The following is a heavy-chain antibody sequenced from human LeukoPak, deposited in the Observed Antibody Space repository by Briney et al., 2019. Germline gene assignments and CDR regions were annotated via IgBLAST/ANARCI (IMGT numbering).Heavy chain of an antibody. CDR1: GCTFNNYD. J-gene: IGHJ1*01. CDR3: ARSFHSSGGRCYLDFLL. V-gene: IGHV3-13*01. D-gene: IGHD2-15*01. CDR2: IGIGVDN. Sequence: PGGSLRLSCVATGCTFNNYDMHWVRQATGKGLDWVAGIGIGVDNDNPDSVKGRFTISRENGKNSLFLQMDSLRARESSVNYCARSFHSSGGRCYLDFLLWGQGTLVNVSS.